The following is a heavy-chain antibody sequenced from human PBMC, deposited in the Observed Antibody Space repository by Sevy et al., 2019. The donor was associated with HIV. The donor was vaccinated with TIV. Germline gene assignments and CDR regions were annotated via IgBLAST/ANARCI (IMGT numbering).Heavy chain of an antibody. CDR2: IYPDDSDT. J-gene: IGHJ4*02. V-gene: IGHV5-51*01. D-gene: IGHD3-22*01. CDR1: GYSFTSHW. Sequence: GESLKISCKGSGYSFTSHWLGWVRHMPGKGLEWMGNIYPDDSDTKYSPSFQGQVTFSADKSISTAYLQWSSLKASDTGMYYCATSRWGYFDSSGYYIYWGQGTLVTVSS. CDR3: ATSRWGYFDSSGYYIY.